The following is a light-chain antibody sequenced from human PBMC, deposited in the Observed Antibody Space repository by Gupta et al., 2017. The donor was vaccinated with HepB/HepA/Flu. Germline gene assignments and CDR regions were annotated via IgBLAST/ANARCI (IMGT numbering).Light chain of an antibody. V-gene: IGLV9-49*03. CDR3: GTEHGSGDTFLYV. J-gene: IGLJ1*01. Sequence: QPVMTQPPSASASLGASVTLTCTLSSGHRDYQVEWYQQRPGRGPRFVMRVGAGGIVGSKGEGIPDRFSVSGSGLNRYLTIKNIQEEDESDYHCGTEHGSGDTFLYVFGIGTKVTVL. CDR1: SGHRDYQ. CDR2: VGAGGIVG.